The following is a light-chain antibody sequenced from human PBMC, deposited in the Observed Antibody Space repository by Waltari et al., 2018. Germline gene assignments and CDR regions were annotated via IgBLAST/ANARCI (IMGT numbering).Light chain of an antibody. V-gene: IGKV1-5*03. J-gene: IGKJ1*01. CDR3: QQYRNLWT. CDR1: QSLSNL. Sequence: DIQMTQSPSTLSASVGDRVTINCRASQSLSNLLAWYQQKPGKAPKVLIYKASTLESGVPSRFSGSGSGTEFTLTISSLQPDDFATYYCQQYRNLWTFGQGTKVEIK. CDR2: KAS.